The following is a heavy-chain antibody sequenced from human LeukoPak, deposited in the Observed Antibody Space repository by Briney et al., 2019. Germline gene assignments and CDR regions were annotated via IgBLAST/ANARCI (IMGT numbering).Heavy chain of an antibody. J-gene: IGHJ4*02. Sequence: GESLIISCKCSDYSLTSYWIGWVRQMPGKGLEWMGIIYPGDSDTRYSPSLQGQVTISADKSISTAYLQWSSLKASDTAMYYCARANSGTYGGNDFWGQGTLVTVSS. CDR1: DYSLTSYW. D-gene: IGHD3-10*01. CDR3: ARANSGTYGGNDF. V-gene: IGHV5-51*01. CDR2: IYPGDSDT.